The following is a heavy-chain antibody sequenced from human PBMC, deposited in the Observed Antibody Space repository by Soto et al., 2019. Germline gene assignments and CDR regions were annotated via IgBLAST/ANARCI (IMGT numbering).Heavy chain of an antibody. Sequence: QITLKESGPTLVKPTQTLTLTCTFSGFSLSTSGVGVAWIRQPPGEALEWLALIYWDADKRYRPSLESRLTITQDPSKNEVVPTMTNMDSVDTATYYCAYLPCSGGSCYWFSFSGMDVWGQGTTVTVSS. CDR3: AYLPCSGGSCYWFSFSGMDV. V-gene: IGHV2-5*02. D-gene: IGHD2-15*01. CDR2: IYWDADK. CDR1: GFSLSTSGVG. J-gene: IGHJ6*02.